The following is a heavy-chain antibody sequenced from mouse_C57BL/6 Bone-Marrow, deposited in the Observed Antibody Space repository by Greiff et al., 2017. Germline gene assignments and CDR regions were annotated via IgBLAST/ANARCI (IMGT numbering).Heavy chain of an antibody. D-gene: IGHD1-2*01. J-gene: IGHJ3*01. CDR2: IRSTSRNYAT. CDR1: GFTFNTYA. Sequence: EVKLVASGGGLVQPTGSLKLSCAASGFTFNTYAMHWVRQAPGKGLEWVARIRSTSRNYATCYADSVKDRFTISRDDSQSMLYLQMNNLKTEDTAMYYCVRGVRRFAYWGQGTLVTVSA. V-gene: IGHV10-3*01. CDR3: VRGVRRFAY.